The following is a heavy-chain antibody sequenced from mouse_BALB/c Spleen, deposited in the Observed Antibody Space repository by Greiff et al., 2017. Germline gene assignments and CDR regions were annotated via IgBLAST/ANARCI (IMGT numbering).Heavy chain of an antibody. Sequence: EVQLQQSGPGLVKPSQSLSLTCSVTGYSITSGYYWNWIRQFPGNKLEWMGYISYDGSNNYNPSLKNQISITRDTSKNQFFLKLNSVTSEDTATYYCERDRITKHFDYWGQGTTLTVSS. J-gene: IGHJ2*01. CDR2: ISYDGSN. V-gene: IGHV3-6*02. CDR1: GYSITSGYY. CDR3: ERDRITKHFDY. D-gene: IGHD1-2*01.